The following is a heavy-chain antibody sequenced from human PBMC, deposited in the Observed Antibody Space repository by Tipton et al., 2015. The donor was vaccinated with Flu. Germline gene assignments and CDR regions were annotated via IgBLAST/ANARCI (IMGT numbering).Heavy chain of an antibody. Sequence: TLSLTCSVSGDSIGSDYYWGWIRQPPGKGLEWLGNIHRSGNTYYNSSLKSRVTISLDKSKNQFSLRLVSMTATDTAVYYCARDQGFGAGLTYDYYIMDVWGQGTSVTVSS. CDR3: ARDQGFGAGLTYDYYIMDV. CDR2: IHRSGNT. D-gene: IGHD3-10*01. V-gene: IGHV4-38-2*02. J-gene: IGHJ6*02. CDR1: GDSIGSDYY.